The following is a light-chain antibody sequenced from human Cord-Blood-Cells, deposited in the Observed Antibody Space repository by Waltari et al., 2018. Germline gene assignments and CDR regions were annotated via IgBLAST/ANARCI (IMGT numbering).Light chain of an antibody. Sequence: QSALTQPASVSGSPGQSITISCTGTSSDVGGYNYVSWYQQHPGKAPKLMIHEASNRHAGASNRVSDTESSSTACLASSGRQAGDEADYYGSSYTSSSTLVFGRGTKLTV. CDR3: SSYTSSSTLV. CDR1: SSDVGGYNY. J-gene: IGLJ2*01. CDR2: EAS. V-gene: IGLV2-14*01.